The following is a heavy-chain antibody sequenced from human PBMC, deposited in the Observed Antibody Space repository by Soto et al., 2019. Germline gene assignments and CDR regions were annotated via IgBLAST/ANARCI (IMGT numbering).Heavy chain of an antibody. Sequence: QLQLQESGPGLVKPSETLALTCTVSGGSISSSSYYCGWIRQHPGKGLEWIGSIYYSVSTYYNPSLTSRVTISVDTSKNQFSLKLSAVTAADTAVYYGARPQQFQDYYGAGSYSSYYYYMDVWGKGPTVTVSS. V-gene: IGHV4-39*01. CDR1: GGSISSSSYY. CDR2: IYYSVST. D-gene: IGHD3-10*01. J-gene: IGHJ6*03. CDR3: ARPQQFQDYYGAGSYSSYYYYMDV.